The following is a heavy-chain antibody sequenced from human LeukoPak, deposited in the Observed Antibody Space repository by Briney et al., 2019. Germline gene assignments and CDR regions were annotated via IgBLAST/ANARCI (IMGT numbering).Heavy chain of an antibody. J-gene: IGHJ4*02. D-gene: IGHD3-10*01. CDR1: GFTFSSYR. V-gene: IGHV3-21*01. CDR3: AGIYYGSGSFDY. Sequence: GGSLRLSCAASGFTFSSYRMNWVRQAPGEGLEWVTSISSSSSYIYYADSVKGRFTISRDNAKNSLYLQMNSLRAEDTAVYYCAGIYYGSGSFDYWGQGTLVTVSS. CDR2: ISSSSSYI.